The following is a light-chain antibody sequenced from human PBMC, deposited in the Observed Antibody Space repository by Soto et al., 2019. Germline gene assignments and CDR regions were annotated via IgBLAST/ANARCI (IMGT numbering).Light chain of an antibody. CDR1: QSVSSSS. CDR2: GTS. J-gene: IGKJ2*01. CDR3: KHYDNSLYT. V-gene: IGKV3-20*01. Sequence: EIVLTQSPGTLSFSPGERATLSCRASQSVSSSSIAWYLQKPGQAPRLLIYGTSARASGIPDRFSGSGSGTDFTLTIVRLAPEDFAVYFCKHYDNSLYTFGQGTKVDIK.